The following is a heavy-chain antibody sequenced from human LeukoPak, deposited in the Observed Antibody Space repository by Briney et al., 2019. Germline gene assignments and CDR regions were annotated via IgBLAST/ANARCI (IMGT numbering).Heavy chain of an antibody. CDR2: IRYDGSNK. D-gene: IGHD2-15*01. V-gene: IGHV3-30*02. CDR1: GFTFSSYG. CDR3: ARAAIVVVVAAPTDY. Sequence: GGSLRLSCAASGFTFSSYGMHWVRQAPGKGLEWVAFIRYDGSNKYYADSVKGRFTISRDNSKNTLYLQMNSLRAEDTAVYYCARAAIVVVVAAPTDYWGQGTLVTVSS. J-gene: IGHJ4*02.